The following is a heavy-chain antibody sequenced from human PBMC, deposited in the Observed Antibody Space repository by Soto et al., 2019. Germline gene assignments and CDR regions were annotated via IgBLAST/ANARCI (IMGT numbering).Heavy chain of an antibody. CDR1: GYTFTSYG. CDR2: ISAYNGNT. J-gene: IGHJ5*02. Sequence: GASVKVSCKASGYTFTSYGISWVRQAPGQGLEWMGWISAYNGNTNYAQKLQGRVTMTTDTSTSTAYMELRSLRSDDTAVYYCAREGEMATIIGYWFDPWGQGTLVTVSS. V-gene: IGHV1-18*01. D-gene: IGHD5-12*01. CDR3: AREGEMATIIGYWFDP.